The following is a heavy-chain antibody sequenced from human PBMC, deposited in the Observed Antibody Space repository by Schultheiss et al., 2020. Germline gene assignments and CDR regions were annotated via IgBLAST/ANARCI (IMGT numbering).Heavy chain of an antibody. V-gene: IGHV3-30*03. CDR1: GFTFSSYG. Sequence: GGSLRLSCAASGFTFSSYGMHWVRQAPGKGLEWVAVISYDGSNKYYADSVKGRFTISRDNSKNTLYLQMNSLRAGDTAVYYCASPYYYDSSGYREENAFDIWGQGTMVTVSS. CDR3: ASPYYYDSSGYREENAFDI. J-gene: IGHJ3*02. D-gene: IGHD3-22*01. CDR2: ISYDGSNK.